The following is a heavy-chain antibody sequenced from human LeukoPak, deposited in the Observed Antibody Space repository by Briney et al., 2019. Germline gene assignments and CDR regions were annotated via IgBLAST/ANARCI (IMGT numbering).Heavy chain of an antibody. Sequence: PSETLSLTCTVSNDSISSDGYYWSWIRQHPGKGLEWIGYMYYSGSTYYNPSLKSRVTILGDTSKNQFSLKLSSVTAADTAVYFCARSPVRSGSTLGYWGQGTLVTVSS. CDR2: MYYSGST. CDR1: NDSISSDGYY. J-gene: IGHJ4*02. D-gene: IGHD3-10*01. CDR3: ARSPVRSGSTLGY. V-gene: IGHV4-31*03.